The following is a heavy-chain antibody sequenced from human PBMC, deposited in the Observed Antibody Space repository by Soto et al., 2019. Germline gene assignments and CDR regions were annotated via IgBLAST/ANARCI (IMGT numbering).Heavy chain of an antibody. CDR1: GFTFSDHY. J-gene: IGHJ4*02. CDR2: TRNKANSYTT. D-gene: IGHD4-17*01. V-gene: IGHV3-72*01. Sequence: GGSLRLSCAASGFTFSDHYMDWVRQAPGKGLEWVGRTRNKANSYTTEYAASVKGRFTISRDDSKNSLYLQMNSLKTEDTAVYYCARTMSYGDYDYWGQGTLVTFSS. CDR3: ARTMSYGDYDY.